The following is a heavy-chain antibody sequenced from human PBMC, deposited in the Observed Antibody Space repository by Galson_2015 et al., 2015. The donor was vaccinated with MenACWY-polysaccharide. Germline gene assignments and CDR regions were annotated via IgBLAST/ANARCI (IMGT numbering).Heavy chain of an antibody. CDR3: ARDPPGIEDFAY. CDR2: IDAIGTFI. J-gene: IGHJ4*02. CDR1: GFTFSSHA. V-gene: IGHV3-48*01. D-gene: IGHD1-1*01. Sequence: SLRLSCAVSGFTFSSHAMNWVRPIPGRGLDTDYDIDAIGTFIKYADYAKGTFIMSRDNVKNSLYLQMNSLRLEATAVYYCARDPPGIEDFAYWGQGILVPVSS.